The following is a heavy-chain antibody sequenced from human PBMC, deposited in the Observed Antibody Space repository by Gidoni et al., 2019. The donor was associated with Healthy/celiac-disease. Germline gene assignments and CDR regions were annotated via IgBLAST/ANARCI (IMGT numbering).Heavy chain of an antibody. CDR1: GFPFSNAW. CDR2: IKSKTDGGTT. Sequence: EVQLVESGGGLVKPGGSLRLSCAASGFPFSNAWMNWVRQAPGKGLEWVGRIKSKTDGGTTDYAAPVKGRFTISRDDLKNTLYLQMNSLKTEDTAVYYCTTESPGGVDFWSGYPDYWGQGTLVTVSS. V-gene: IGHV3-15*07. CDR3: TTESPGGVDFWSGYPDY. D-gene: IGHD3-3*01. J-gene: IGHJ4*02.